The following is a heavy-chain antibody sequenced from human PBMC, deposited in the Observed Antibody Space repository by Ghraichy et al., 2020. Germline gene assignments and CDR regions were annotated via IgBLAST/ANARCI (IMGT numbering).Heavy chain of an antibody. CDR2: IRYDGSNK. Sequence: GGSLRLSCAASGFTFSSYGMHWVRQAPGKGLEWVAFIRYDGSNKYYADSVKGRFTISRDSSKNTLYLQMNSLRAEDTAVYYCAKDGYYYDSSDWFDPWGQGTLVTVYS. J-gene: IGHJ5*02. V-gene: IGHV3-30*02. D-gene: IGHD3-22*01. CDR3: AKDGYYYDSSDWFDP. CDR1: GFTFSSYG.